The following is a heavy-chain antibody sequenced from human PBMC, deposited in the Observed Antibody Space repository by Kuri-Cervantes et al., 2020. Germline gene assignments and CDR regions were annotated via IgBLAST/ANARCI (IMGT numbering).Heavy chain of an antibody. D-gene: IGHD3-10*01. Sequence: SGPTLVNPTQTRTLTCTYSGFSLSTSGVGVGWIHQPPGKALEWLALIYWDDDKRYSPYLKSRLTITKDTSKNQVVLTMTSMDPVDTATYYCAHRRLWFGVPYWGQGTLVTVSS. CDR3: AHRRLWFGVPY. V-gene: IGHV2-5*02. J-gene: IGHJ4*02. CDR1: GFSLSTSGVG. CDR2: IYWDDDK.